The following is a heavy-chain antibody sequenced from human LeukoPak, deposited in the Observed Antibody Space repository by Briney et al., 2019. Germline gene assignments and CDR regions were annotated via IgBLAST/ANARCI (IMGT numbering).Heavy chain of an antibody. CDR1: GGSISSYY. V-gene: IGHV4-4*07. J-gene: IGHJ6*02. CDR2: IYTSGST. D-gene: IGHD6-13*01. Sequence: PSETLSLTCTVSGGSISSYYWSWIRQPAGKGLEWIGRIYTSGSTNYNLSLKSRVTMSVDTSKNQFSLKLSSVTAADTAVYYCARQSYSSSWYNYYGMDVWGQGTTVTVSS. CDR3: ARQSYSSSWYNYYGMDV.